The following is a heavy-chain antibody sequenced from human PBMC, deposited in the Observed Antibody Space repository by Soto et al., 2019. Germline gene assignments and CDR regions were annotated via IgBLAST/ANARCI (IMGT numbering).Heavy chain of an antibody. Sequence: GGSLRLSCAASGFTFSSYGMHWVRQAPGKGLEWVAVIWYDGSNKYYADSVKGRFTISRDNSKNTLYLQMNSLRAEDTAVYYCARDYGSGTQLDYWGQGTLVTVSS. CDR1: GFTFSSYG. J-gene: IGHJ4*02. CDR2: IWYDGSNK. CDR3: ARDYGSGTQLDY. D-gene: IGHD3-10*01. V-gene: IGHV3-33*01.